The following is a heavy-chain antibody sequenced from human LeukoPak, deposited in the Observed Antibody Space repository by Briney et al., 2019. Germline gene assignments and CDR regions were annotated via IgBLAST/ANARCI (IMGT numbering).Heavy chain of an antibody. D-gene: IGHD5-12*01. J-gene: IGHJ4*02. CDR2: IWYDGSKK. Sequence: PGRSLRLSCAASGFTFSSNVMHWVRQAPGKGLEWVAVIWYDGSKKDYADSVKGRFTISRDNAKNSLYLQMNSLRAEDTAVYYCTKSRISFSGQADHWGQGTLVTVSS. V-gene: IGHV3-33*03. CDR3: TKSRISFSGQADH. CDR1: GFTFSSNV.